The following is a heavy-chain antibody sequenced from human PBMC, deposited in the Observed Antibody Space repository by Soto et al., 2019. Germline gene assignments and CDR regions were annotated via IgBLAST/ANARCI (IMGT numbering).Heavy chain of an antibody. J-gene: IGHJ4*02. CDR2: IYPSWIT. Sequence: PSQPLSLTCTVSGGSISSSNWWTCVRLPPGKGLEWIGEIYPSWITNYSPSLKSRVTMSVDKSKNQFSLKLNSVTAADTAMYYCAREAYKRGATNPFFDYWGQGTLVTVSS. D-gene: IGHD1-26*01. CDR1: GGSISSSNW. V-gene: IGHV4-4*02. CDR3: AREAYKRGATNPFFDY.